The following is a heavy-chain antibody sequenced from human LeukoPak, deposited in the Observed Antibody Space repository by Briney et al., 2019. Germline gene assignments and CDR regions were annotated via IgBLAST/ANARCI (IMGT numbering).Heavy chain of an antibody. Sequence: ASVKVSCKASGYTFTSYAMHWVRQAPGQRLEWMGWINAGNGNTKYSQKLQGRVTMTTDTSTSTAYMELRSLRSDDTAVYYCARDRGGIVVVPAAILAYWGQGTLVTVSS. V-gene: IGHV1-3*01. J-gene: IGHJ4*02. CDR3: ARDRGGIVVVPAAILAY. CDR2: INAGNGNT. D-gene: IGHD2-2*02. CDR1: GYTFTSYA.